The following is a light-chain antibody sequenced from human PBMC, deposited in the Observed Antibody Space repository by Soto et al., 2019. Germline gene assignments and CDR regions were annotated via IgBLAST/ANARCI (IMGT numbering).Light chain of an antibody. CDR1: SSDVGDYEY. CDR2: EVS. Sequence: QSVLTQPASVSGSPGQSITISCTGASSDVGDYEYVSWYQQHPGKGPKLMIYEVSNRTSGVSNRFSGSKSGNTASLTISGLQAEDETEYFCSSYKRTSRVYVFGTGTKVTVL. J-gene: IGLJ1*01. V-gene: IGLV2-14*01. CDR3: SSYKRTSRVYV.